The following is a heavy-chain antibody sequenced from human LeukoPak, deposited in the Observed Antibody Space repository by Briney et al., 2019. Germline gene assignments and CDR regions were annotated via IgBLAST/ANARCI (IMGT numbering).Heavy chain of an antibody. D-gene: IGHD5-12*01. CDR2: IIPILGIA. V-gene: IGHV1-69*04. CDR1: GGTFSSYA. J-gene: IGHJ4*02. CDR3: ARDGDIVATKSFDY. Sequence: SVTVSCKASGGTFSSYAISWVRQAPGQGLEWMGRIIPILGIANYAQKFQGRVTLTADKSTSTAYMELSSLRSEDTAVYYCARDGDIVATKSFDYWGQGTLVTVSS.